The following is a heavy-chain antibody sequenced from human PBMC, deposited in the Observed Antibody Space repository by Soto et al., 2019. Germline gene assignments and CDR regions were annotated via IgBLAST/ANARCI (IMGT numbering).Heavy chain of an antibody. J-gene: IGHJ5*02. V-gene: IGHV3-21*01. CDR2: ISSSSSYI. CDR1: RFTFSSYS. Sequence: EVQLVESGGGLVKPGGSLRLSCAASRFTFSSYSMNWVRQAPGKGLEWVSSISSSSSYIYYSDSVKGRFTISRDNAKNSLYLQMNSLRAEDTAVYYCAREPGPFDPWGQGTLVTVSS. D-gene: IGHD3-10*01. CDR3: AREPGPFDP.